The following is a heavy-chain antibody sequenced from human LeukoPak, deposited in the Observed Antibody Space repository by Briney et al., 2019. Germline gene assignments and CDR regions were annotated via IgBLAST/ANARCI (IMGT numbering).Heavy chain of an antibody. D-gene: IGHD2-15*01. CDR2: INPNSGGT. CDR1: GYTFTSYY. V-gene: IGHV1-2*02. J-gene: IGHJ4*02. CDR3: ARETEVVVAALIDY. Sequence: ASVKVSCKASGYTFTSYYMHWMRQAPGQGLEWMGWINPNSGGTNYAQKFQGRVTMTRDTSISTAYMELSRLRSDDTAVYYCARETEVVVAALIDYWGQGTLVTVSS.